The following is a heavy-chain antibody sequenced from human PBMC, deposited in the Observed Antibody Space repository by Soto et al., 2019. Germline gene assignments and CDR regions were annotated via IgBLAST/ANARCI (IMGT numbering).Heavy chain of an antibody. CDR3: ATSAGTYVRYSTNDVLDI. J-gene: IGHJ3*02. CDR1: GYTLTELS. V-gene: IGHV1-24*01. D-gene: IGHD5-12*01. CDR2: FDPEDGET. Sequence: ASVKVSCKVSGYTLTELSMHWVRQAPGKGLEWMGGFDPEDGETIYAQKFQGRVTMTEDTSTDTAHMELSSLRSDDTAVYYCATSAGTYVRYSTNDVLDIWGQGTMVTVSS.